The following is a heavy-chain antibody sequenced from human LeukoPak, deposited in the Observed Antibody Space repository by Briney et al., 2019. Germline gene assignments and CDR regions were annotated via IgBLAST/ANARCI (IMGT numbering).Heavy chain of an antibody. CDR3: AARYCSNGVCHFY. CDR2: ISGGGGST. Sequence: GGSLRLSCAASGFTFSSYVMNWVRQAPGKGLEWVSVISGGGGSTYYADSVKGRFTISRDNSKNTLFLQMNSLRAEDTAVYYCAARYCSNGVCHFYWGQGTLVTVSS. D-gene: IGHD2-8*01. CDR1: GFTFSSYV. V-gene: IGHV3-23*01. J-gene: IGHJ4*02.